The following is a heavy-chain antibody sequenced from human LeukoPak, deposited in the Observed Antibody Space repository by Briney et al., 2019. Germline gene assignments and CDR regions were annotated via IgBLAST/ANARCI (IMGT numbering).Heavy chain of an antibody. CDR2: IWYDGSNK. Sequence: PGGSLRLSCAASGFTFSSYGMHWVRQAPGKGLEWVAVIWYDGSNKYYADSVKGRFTISRDNSKNTLYLQMNSLRAEDTAVYFCARDRAARQDWVEFDPWGQGTPVIVSS. D-gene: IGHD3/OR15-3a*01. CDR3: ARDRAARQDWVEFDP. J-gene: IGHJ5*02. CDR1: GFTFSSYG. V-gene: IGHV3-33*01.